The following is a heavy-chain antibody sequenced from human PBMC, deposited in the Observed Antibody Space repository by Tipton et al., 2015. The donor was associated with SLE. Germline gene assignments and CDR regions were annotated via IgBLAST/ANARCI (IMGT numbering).Heavy chain of an antibody. CDR2: IYYSGST. V-gene: IGHV4-59*06. CDR3: ANLGAMVQGVTY. CDR1: GGSISSYY. D-gene: IGHD3-10*01. J-gene: IGHJ4*02. Sequence: TLSLTCTVSGGSISSYYWSWIRQPPGKGLEWIGYIYYSGSTYYNPSLKSRVTISVDTSKNQFSLKLSSVTAADTAVYYCANLGAMVQGVTYWGQGTLVTVSS.